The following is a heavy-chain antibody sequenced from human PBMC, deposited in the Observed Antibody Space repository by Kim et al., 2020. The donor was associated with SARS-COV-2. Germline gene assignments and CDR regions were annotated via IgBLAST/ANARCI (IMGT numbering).Heavy chain of an antibody. V-gene: IGHV3-15*01. D-gene: IGHD5-18*01. CDR3: STSARRGYSFGY. Sequence: DYAAPVKGRFTISRDDSEETLYLQMNSLETEDTAVYYCSTSARRGYSFGYWSQGSLVTVSS. J-gene: IGHJ4*02.